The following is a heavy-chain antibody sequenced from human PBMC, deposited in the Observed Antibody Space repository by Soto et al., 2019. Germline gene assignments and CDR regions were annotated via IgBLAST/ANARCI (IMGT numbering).Heavy chain of an antibody. J-gene: IGHJ4*02. CDR2: IYSSGST. V-gene: IGHV4-61*01. D-gene: IGHD5-18*01. CDR3: ARDIRGYSRAFDF. Sequence: SETLSITCTASGDSVSSDNYYWTWIRQPPGKGLEWIGYIYSSGSTNYNPSLKSRVTISLDTSSNQFSLKLTSVTAADTAVYYCARDIRGYSRAFDFWGQGTLVTVSS. CDR1: GDSVSSDNYY.